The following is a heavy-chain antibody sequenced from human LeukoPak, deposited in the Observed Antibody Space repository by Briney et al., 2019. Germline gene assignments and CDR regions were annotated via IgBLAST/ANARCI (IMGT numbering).Heavy chain of an antibody. CDR3: ARGREDSSSWYYNLYYYYYMDV. CDR2: MNPNSGDT. D-gene: IGHD6-13*01. CDR1: GYTFTSYD. Sequence: ASLKVSCKASGYTFTSYDINWVRQATGQGLEWMGWMNPNSGDTGYAQKFQGRVTITRNTSISTAYMELSSLRSEDTAVYYCARGREDSSSWYYNLYYYYYMDVWGKGTTVTVSS. J-gene: IGHJ6*03. V-gene: IGHV1-8*03.